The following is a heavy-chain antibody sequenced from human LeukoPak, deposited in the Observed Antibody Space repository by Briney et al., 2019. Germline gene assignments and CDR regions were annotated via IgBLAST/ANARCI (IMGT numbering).Heavy chain of an antibody. CDR2: VYHSGST. CDR1: SGSISSNNW. J-gene: IGHJ6*02. CDR3: ARDVTRQVMDV. D-gene: IGHD2-15*01. Sequence: SGTLSLTCAVSSGSISSNNWWSWVRQPPGKGLEWIGEVYHSGSTSYNPSLLSRVTISVDKSKNQFSLEMRSVTAADTAVYYCARDVTRQVMDVWGQGTMVTVSS. V-gene: IGHV4-4*02.